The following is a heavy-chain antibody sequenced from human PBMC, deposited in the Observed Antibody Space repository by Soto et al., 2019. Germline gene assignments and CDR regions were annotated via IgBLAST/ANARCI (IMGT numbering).Heavy chain of an antibody. CDR2: VSGGSGVT. CDR1: GFPFSSYG. D-gene: IGHD4-17*01. J-gene: IGHJ4*02. V-gene: IGHV3-23*04. Sequence: VQLVESGGGVVQPGGSLRLSCEASGFPFSSYGIHWVRQAPGKGLEWVCGVSGGSGVTHYADSVKGRFTITGDDSKNTVYLQMHSLRVEDTAVYYCAKWNGYGDVWGQGTLVTVSS. CDR3: AKWNGYGDV.